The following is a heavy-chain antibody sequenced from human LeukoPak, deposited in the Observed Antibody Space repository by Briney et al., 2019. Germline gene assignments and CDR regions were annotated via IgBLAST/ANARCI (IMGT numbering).Heavy chain of an antibody. CDR3: ARRGSYYDFWSGYHYYFDY. Sequence: GGSLRLSCAASGFSFSSFAMSWVRQAPGKGLEWVANIKQDGSEKYYVDSVKGRFTISRDNAKNSLYLQMNSLRAEDTAVYYCARRGSYYDFWSGYHYYFDYWGQGTLVTVSS. CDR2: IKQDGSEK. D-gene: IGHD3-3*01. J-gene: IGHJ4*02. CDR1: GFSFSSFA. V-gene: IGHV3-7*03.